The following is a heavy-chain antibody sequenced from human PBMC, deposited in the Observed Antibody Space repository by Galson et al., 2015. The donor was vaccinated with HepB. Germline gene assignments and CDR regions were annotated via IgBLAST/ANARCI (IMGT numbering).Heavy chain of an antibody. Sequence: SLRLSCAASGFTFDNYGMSWVRQVPGKGLEWVSSVDWKGGNKGYADSVKGRFTISRDNARNSLYLQINSLKAEDTAFYYCAREGATSDAFHIWGPGTTVTVSS. V-gene: IGHV3-20*04. CDR2: VDWKGGNK. CDR1: GFTFDNYG. J-gene: IGHJ3*02. D-gene: IGHD1-26*01. CDR3: AREGATSDAFHI.